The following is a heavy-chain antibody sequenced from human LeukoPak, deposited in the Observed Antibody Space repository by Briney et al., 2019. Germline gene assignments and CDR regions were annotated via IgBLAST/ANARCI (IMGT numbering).Heavy chain of an antibody. Sequence: GGSLRLSCTASGFSFSNYAMSWVRQTPGKGLEWVSTISGGGGSTNYADSVKGRFTISRDNSENTPSLQMNSLRAEDTAIYYWSKGPHSMYSTSWFDSWGQGTLVTVSS. CDR3: SKGPHSMYSTSWFDS. J-gene: IGHJ5*01. D-gene: IGHD2-2*01. V-gene: IGHV3-23*01. CDR1: GFSFSNYA. CDR2: ISGGGGST.